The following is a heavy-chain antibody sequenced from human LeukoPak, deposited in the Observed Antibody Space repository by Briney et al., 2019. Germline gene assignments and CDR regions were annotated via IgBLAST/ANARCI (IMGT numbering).Heavy chain of an antibody. D-gene: IGHD2-2*01. V-gene: IGHV4-39*01. CDR1: GVSISSSRYY. Sequence: SETLSLTCTVSGVSISSSRYYWGWIRQPPGKGLEWSGSIYYSRSTYYNPSLKSPVPISGDTSKKQLSPKLSSVNVANTAVYYCASWGWGDIVVVPAATDAFDIWGQGTMVTVSS. CDR3: ASWGWGDIVVVPAATDAFDI. J-gene: IGHJ3*02. CDR2: IYYSRST.